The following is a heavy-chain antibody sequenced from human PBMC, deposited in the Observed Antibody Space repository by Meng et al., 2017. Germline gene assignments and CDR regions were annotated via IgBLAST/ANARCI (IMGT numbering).Heavy chain of an antibody. Sequence: GGSLRLSCAASGFTFSNYAMDWVRQAPGQGLEWVAVISYDGSNKYYADSVKGRVTISRDNSKNTLYLQMSSLRAEDTAVYYCAREVVSGSYSKYSGMDVWGRGTMVTVSS. D-gene: IGHD3-10*01. CDR1: GFTFSNYA. V-gene: IGHV3-30*04. CDR2: ISYDGSNK. J-gene: IGHJ6*02. CDR3: AREVVSGSYSKYSGMDV.